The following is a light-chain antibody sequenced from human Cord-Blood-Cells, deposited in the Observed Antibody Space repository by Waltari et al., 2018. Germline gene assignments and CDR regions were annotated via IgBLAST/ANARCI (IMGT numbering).Light chain of an antibody. CDR2: LAS. CDR3: QQYYSTPWT. J-gene: IGKJ1*01. V-gene: IGKV4-1*01. CDR1: QSVLYSSNTKYD. Sequence: DIVMTQSPDSLAVSLGERATINCKSSQSVLYSSNTKYDLAWYQQKPGQPPKLLIYLASTRESGVPDRFSGSGSGTDFTLTISSLQAEDVAVYYCQQYYSTPWTFGQGTKVEIK.